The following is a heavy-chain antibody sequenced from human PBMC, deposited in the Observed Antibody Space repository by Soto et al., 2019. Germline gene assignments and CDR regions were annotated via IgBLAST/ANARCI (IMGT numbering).Heavy chain of an antibody. CDR3: TRISLVGATGGRYFVY. Sequence: VQMVESGGGLVQPGGSLRLSCAASGFIFSAHYMYWFRQAPGKGLEWVGRIKNKANSYTTEYAASVKGRFTISRDDSKNSLYLQMNRLKTEETAVYYCTRISLVGATGGRYFVYWGQGTLLTVSS. CDR1: GFIFSAHY. CDR2: IKNKANSYTT. V-gene: IGHV3-72*01. J-gene: IGHJ4*02. D-gene: IGHD1-26*01.